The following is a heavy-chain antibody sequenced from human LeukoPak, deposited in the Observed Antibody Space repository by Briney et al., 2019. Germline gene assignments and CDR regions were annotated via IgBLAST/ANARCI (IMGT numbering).Heavy chain of an antibody. V-gene: IGHV1-2*02. D-gene: IGHD2-15*01. Sequence: GASVKVSCKASGYTFTGYYMHWVRQAPGQGLEWMGWINPNSGGTNYAQKFQGRVTMTRDTSINTAYMELRSLRSDDTAVYYCARDADCSGENCYEYFRHWGQGTLVTVSP. J-gene: IGHJ1*01. CDR1: GYTFTGYY. CDR3: ARDADCSGENCYEYFRH. CDR2: INPNSGGT.